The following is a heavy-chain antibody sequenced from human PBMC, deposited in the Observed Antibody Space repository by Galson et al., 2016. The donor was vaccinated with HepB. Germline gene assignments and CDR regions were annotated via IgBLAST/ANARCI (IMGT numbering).Heavy chain of an antibody. CDR1: GGSISSSGYY. V-gene: IGHV4-39*01. CDR3: AISQWELDCFDY. J-gene: IGHJ4*02. D-gene: IGHD1-26*01. Sequence: SETLSLTCTVSGGSISSSGYYWGWIRQPPGKGLEWIGSIYYSGSTYYNPSLKSRVTISEDTSKNQFSLKLSSVTAADTAVYYCAISQWELDCFDYWGQGTLVTVSS. CDR2: IYYSGST.